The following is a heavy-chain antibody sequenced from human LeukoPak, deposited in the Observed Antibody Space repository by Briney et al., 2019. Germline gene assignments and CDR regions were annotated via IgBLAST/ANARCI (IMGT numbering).Heavy chain of an antibody. J-gene: IGHJ4*02. CDR3: ARDSYIADTAMTPLGY. Sequence: SVKVSCKASGGTFSSYAISWVRRAPGQGLEWMGGIIPIFGTANYAQKFQGRVTITADESTSTAYMELSSLRSEDTAVYYCARDSYIADTAMTPLGYWGQGTLVTVSS. D-gene: IGHD5-18*01. CDR2: IIPIFGTA. CDR1: GGTFSSYA. V-gene: IGHV1-69*13.